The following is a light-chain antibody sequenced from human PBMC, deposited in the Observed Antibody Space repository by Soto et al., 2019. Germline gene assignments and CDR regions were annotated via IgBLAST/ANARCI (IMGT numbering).Light chain of an antibody. Sequence: VLTQSPGTLSLSPGERATLSCRASQSVSSSYLAWYQQKPGQAPRLLIYGASSRATGIPDRFSGSGSGTDFTLTISRLEPEDFAVYYCQQYGSSRTFGQGTKVDI. CDR1: QSVSSSY. CDR2: GAS. V-gene: IGKV3-20*01. CDR3: QQYGSSRT. J-gene: IGKJ1*01.